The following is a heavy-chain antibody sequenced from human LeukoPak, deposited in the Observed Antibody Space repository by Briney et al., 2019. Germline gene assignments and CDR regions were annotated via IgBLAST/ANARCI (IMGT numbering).Heavy chain of an antibody. CDR2: IYYSGST. CDR3: AREKVVVVPAATIYYYYYGMDV. Sequence: SETLSLTCTVSGGSISSYYWSWIRQPPAKGLEWIGYIYYSGSTNYNPSLKSRVTISVDTSKNQFYLKLSSVTAADTAVYYCAREKVVVVPAATIYYYYYGMDVWGQGTTVTVSS. CDR1: GGSISSYY. D-gene: IGHD2-2*01. V-gene: IGHV4-59*01. J-gene: IGHJ6*02.